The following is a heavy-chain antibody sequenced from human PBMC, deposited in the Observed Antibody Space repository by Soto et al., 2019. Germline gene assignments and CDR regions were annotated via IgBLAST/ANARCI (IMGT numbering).Heavy chain of an antibody. CDR3: ARVVTGYSPDENWFDP. V-gene: IGHV1-18*01. D-gene: IGHD3-9*01. J-gene: IGHJ5*02. CDR2: INAYNGNT. CDR1: GYTFTSYG. Sequence: ASVKVSCKASGYTFTSYGISWVRQAPGQGLEWMGWINAYNGNTNYAQKFQGRVTITADKSTSTAYMELSSLRSEDTAVYYCARVVTGYSPDENWFDPCAQGALVTVSS.